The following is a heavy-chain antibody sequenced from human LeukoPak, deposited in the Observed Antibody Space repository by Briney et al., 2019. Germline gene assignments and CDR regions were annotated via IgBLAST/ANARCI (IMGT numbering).Heavy chain of an antibody. Sequence: PSETLSLTCTVSGGSISSYHWSWIRQPPGKGLEWFGYIYYSGNTNYNPSLNSRVTISVDTSKNQFSLKLSSVTAADTAVYYCARGDWNSYYFDYWGQGTLVTVSS. CDR2: IYYSGNT. J-gene: IGHJ4*02. D-gene: IGHD1-7*01. V-gene: IGHV4-59*01. CDR3: ARGDWNSYYFDY. CDR1: GGSISSYH.